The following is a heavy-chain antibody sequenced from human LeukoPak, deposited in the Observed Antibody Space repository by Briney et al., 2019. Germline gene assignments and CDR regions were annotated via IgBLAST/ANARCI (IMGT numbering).Heavy chain of an antibody. CDR3: ARNAPKTGDFFY. D-gene: IGHD7-27*01. CDR1: GYAFTTYD. V-gene: IGHV1-8*01. J-gene: IGHJ4*02. CDR2: MSPNSGNT. Sequence: GASVKVSCKPSGYAFTTYDINWVRQATGQGLEWMGWMSPNSGNTGYAQKFQGRVTLTRDTSISTAYMELSSLTSEDTAVYYCARNAPKTGDFFYWGQGTLVSVSS.